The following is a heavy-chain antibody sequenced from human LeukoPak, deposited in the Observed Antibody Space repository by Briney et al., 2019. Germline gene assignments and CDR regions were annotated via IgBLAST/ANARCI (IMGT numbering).Heavy chain of an antibody. CDR2: ISAYNGNT. CDR3: ARDVDSSGYSLCDYYYYMDV. V-gene: IGHV1-18*01. Sequence: GASVKLSCAASGYTFTSYGISWVRQAPGQGLEWMGWISAYNGNTNYAQKLQGRVTMTTDTSTSTAYLELKSLRSDDTAVYYCARDVDSSGYSLCDYYYYMDVWGQGTTVTVSS. CDR1: GYTFTSYG. D-gene: IGHD3-22*01. J-gene: IGHJ6*03.